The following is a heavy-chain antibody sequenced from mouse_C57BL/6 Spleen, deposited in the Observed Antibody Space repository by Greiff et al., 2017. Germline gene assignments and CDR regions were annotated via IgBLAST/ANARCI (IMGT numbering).Heavy chain of an antibody. CDR3: ARTYYYGSSYFDY. V-gene: IGHV5-17*01. D-gene: IGHD1-1*01. CDR2: ISSGSSTI. CDR1: GFTFSDYG. J-gene: IGHJ2*01. Sequence: EVQGVESGGGLVKPGGSLKLSCAASGFTFSDYGMHWVRQAPEKGLEWVAYISSGSSTIYYADTVKGRITISRDNAKNTLFLQMTSLRSEDTAMYYCARTYYYGSSYFDYWGQGTTLTVSS.